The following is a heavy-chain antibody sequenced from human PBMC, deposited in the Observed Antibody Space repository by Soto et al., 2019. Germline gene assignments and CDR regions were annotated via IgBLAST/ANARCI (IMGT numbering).Heavy chain of an antibody. V-gene: IGHV1-69*06. D-gene: IGHD3-22*01. Sequence: SVKVSCKASGGTFSSYAISWVRQAPGQGLEWMGGIIPIFGTANYAQKFQGRVTITADKSTSTAYMELSSLRSGDTAVYYCARVAYDSSGFDYWGQGTLVTVSS. CDR3: ARVAYDSSGFDY. CDR2: IIPIFGTA. CDR1: GGTFSSYA. J-gene: IGHJ4*02.